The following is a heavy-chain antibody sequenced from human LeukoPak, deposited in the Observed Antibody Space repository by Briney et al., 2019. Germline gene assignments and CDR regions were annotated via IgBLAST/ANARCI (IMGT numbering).Heavy chain of an antibody. V-gene: IGHV7-4-1*02. CDR2: INTNTGNP. J-gene: IGHJ6*03. CDR3: ARGERIFGVVCDMDV. CDR1: GYTFTNYA. D-gene: IGHD3-3*01. Sequence: ASVKVSCKASGYTFTNYAMNWVRQAPGQGLEWMGWINTNTGNPTYAQGFTGRFVFSLDTSVSTAYLQISSLKAEDTAVYYCARGERIFGVVCDMDVWGKGTTVTVSS.